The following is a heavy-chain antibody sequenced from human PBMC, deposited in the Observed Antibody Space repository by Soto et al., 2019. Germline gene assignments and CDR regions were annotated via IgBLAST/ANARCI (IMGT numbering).Heavy chain of an antibody. CDR2: IRYSGTT. J-gene: IGHJ2*01. D-gene: IGHD3-10*01. CDR3: ARENYYGSYWYFYL. CDR1: GGSISSYY. Sequence: QVQLQESGPGLVKPSETLSLICTVSGGSISSYYWTWIRQPPGKGLEWIGYIRYSGTTNYNPSLKSRVTISVDTSKNQFSLKLSSVTAADTAVYYCARENYYGSYWYFYLWGRGTLVTVSS. V-gene: IGHV4-59*01.